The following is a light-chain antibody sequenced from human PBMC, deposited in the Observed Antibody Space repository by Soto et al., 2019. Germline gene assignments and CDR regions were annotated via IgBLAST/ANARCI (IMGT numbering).Light chain of an antibody. J-gene: IGLJ3*02. CDR2: HNT. V-gene: IGLV1-40*01. Sequence: QSVLTQPPSVSGAPGQRVTISCTGSSSNIGAGYDVHWYQQVPGTAPKVLIYHNTNRPSGVPDRSSASKSGTSASLAITGLQPEDEADYYCQSYASSLSGSVFGGGTKVTVL. CDR3: QSYASSLSGSV. CDR1: SSNIGAGYD.